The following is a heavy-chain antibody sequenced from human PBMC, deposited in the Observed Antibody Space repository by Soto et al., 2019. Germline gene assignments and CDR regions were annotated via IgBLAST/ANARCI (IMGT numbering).Heavy chain of an antibody. CDR2: IYYSGST. D-gene: IGHD3-3*01. CDR3: ARHCNNYDFWSGYYTYYYYMDV. J-gene: IGHJ6*03. Sequence: SETLSLTCTVSGGSISSYYWSWIRQPPGKGLEWIGYIYYSGSTNYNPSLKSRVTISVDTSKNQFSLKLSSVTAADTAVYYCARHCNNYDFWSGYYTYYYYMDVWGKGTTVTVSS. V-gene: IGHV4-59*08. CDR1: GGSISSYY.